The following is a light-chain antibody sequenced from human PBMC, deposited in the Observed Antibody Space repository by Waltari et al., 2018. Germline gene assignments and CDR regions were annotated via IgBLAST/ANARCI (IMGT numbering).Light chain of an antibody. CDR3: QQSYSTPRT. Sequence: IQMTQSPSSLSASVGDRVTITCRASQSISSYLNWYLQKPGKAPKLLIYAASSWQSGVPSRFSGSGSGTDFTLTISSLQPEDFATYYCQQSYSTPRTFGQGTKLEIK. CDR1: QSISSY. CDR2: AAS. V-gene: IGKV1-39*01. J-gene: IGKJ2*02.